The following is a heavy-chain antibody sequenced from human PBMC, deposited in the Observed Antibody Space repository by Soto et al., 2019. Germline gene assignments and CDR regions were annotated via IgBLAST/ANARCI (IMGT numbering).Heavy chain of an antibody. J-gene: IGHJ1*01. CDR1: GDSISTRGYY. CDR2: MYYTGSP. CDR3: ARQGGYYGDYLQY. V-gene: IGHV4-39*01. D-gene: IGHD3-22*01. Sequence: QLQLQESGPGLVKPSETLSLTCAVSGDSISTRGYYWGWIRQPPGKGLEWIGYMYYTGSPYYNPSLESRVTISVDTSKNQFYLKVNSVTVADTAVYYCARQGGYYGDYLQYWGQGTLVIVSP.